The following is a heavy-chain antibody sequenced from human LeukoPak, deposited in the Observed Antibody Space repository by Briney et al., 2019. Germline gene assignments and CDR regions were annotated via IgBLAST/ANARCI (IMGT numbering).Heavy chain of an antibody. J-gene: IGHJ4*02. D-gene: IGHD3-10*01. CDR1: GFTFSTYG. CDR2: LSHDGGNN. V-gene: IGHV3-30*18. CDR3: AKDRLKYLLLGIDF. Sequence: GGSLRLSCAASGFTFSTYGMHWVRQAPGKGLEWVAVLSHDGGNNFYADSVKGRFTISRDNSKNTLYLQMNSLRPDDTAVYYCAKDRLKYLLLGIDFWGQGALVTVSS.